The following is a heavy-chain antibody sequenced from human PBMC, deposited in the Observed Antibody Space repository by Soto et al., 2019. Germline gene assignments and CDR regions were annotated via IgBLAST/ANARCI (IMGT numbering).Heavy chain of an antibody. D-gene: IGHD6-6*01. Sequence: GASVKVSCKASGYTFTSYAMHWVRQAPGQRLEWMGWINADNGNTKYSQKFQGRVTITTDTSTSTAYMELRSLRSEDTAVYYCASGQLVNYYYGMDVWGQGTTVTVSS. V-gene: IGHV1-3*01. J-gene: IGHJ6*02. CDR2: INADNGNT. CDR1: GYTFTSYA. CDR3: ASGQLVNYYYGMDV.